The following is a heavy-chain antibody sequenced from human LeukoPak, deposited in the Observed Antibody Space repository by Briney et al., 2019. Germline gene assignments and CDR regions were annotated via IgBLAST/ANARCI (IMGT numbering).Heavy chain of an antibody. CDR3: ARDGAVASIAVADWFDP. CDR1: GYTFTGYY. D-gene: IGHD6-19*01. Sequence: ASVEVSCKASGYTFTGYYMHWVRQAPGQGLEWMGWINPNSGGTNYAQKFQGRVTMTRDTSISTAYMELSRLRSDDTAVYYCARDGAVASIAVADWFDPWGQGTLVTVSS. J-gene: IGHJ5*02. V-gene: IGHV1-2*02. CDR2: INPNSGGT.